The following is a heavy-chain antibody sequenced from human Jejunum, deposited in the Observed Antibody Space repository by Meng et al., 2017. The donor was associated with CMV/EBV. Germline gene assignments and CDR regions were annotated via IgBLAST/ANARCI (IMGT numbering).Heavy chain of an antibody. D-gene: IGHD6-19*01. CDR3: ARVSSGWDYFDY. Sequence: VQRQESGPGLVKPSQPLSLTCTVSGGSVSSGGYYWTWIRQHPGKGLEWFGHIYYSGSTFYNPSLKRRVIISIGTSKNQFSLNLRSVTAADTAVYYCARVSSGWDYFDYWGQGTLVTVSS. V-gene: IGHV4-31*03. CDR2: IYYSGST. CDR1: GGSVSSGGYY. J-gene: IGHJ4*02.